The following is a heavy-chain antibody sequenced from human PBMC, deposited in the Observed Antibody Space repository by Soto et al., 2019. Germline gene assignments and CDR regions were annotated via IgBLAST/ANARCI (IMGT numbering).Heavy chain of an antibody. CDR3: GRERSSYDSSGYHRPDY. D-gene: IGHD3-22*01. Sequence: QVQLVQSGAEVKKPGSSVKVSCKVSGDTFSTYSISWVRQAPGQGLEWLGGIIAILGTPSYAQTFQDRVTITADKAQTTAYMELSSLRSEHTAVYYCGRERSSYDSSGYHRPDYRGQGTLVTVSS. J-gene: IGHJ4*02. CDR1: GDTFSTYS. V-gene: IGHV1-69*06. CDR2: IIAILGTP.